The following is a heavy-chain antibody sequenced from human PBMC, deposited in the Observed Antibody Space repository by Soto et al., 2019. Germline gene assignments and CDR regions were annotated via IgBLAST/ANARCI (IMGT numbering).Heavy chain of an antibody. Sequence: PSETLSLTCAVYGGSFSGYYWSWIRQPPGKGLEWIGEINHSGSTNYNPSLKSRVTISVDTSKNQFSLKLSSVTAADTAVYYCARLSLLGYCSSTSCYRVYGMDVWGQGTTVTFSS. D-gene: IGHD2-2*01. CDR1: GGSFSGYY. J-gene: IGHJ6*02. CDR2: INHSGST. CDR3: ARLSLLGYCSSTSCYRVYGMDV. V-gene: IGHV4-34*01.